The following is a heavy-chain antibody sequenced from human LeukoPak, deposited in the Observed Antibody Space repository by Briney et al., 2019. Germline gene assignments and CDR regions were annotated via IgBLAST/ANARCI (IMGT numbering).Heavy chain of an antibody. CDR2: INHSGST. CDR1: GGSFSGYY. J-gene: IGHJ4*02. Sequence: PSETLSLTCAVYGGSFSGYYWSWIRQPPGKGLEWIGEINHSGSTNYNPSLKNRVTISVDTSKNQFSLKLSSVTAADTAVYYCAREQWFGEFKFDYWGQGTLVTVSS. CDR3: AREQWFGEFKFDY. D-gene: IGHD3-10*01. V-gene: IGHV4-34*01.